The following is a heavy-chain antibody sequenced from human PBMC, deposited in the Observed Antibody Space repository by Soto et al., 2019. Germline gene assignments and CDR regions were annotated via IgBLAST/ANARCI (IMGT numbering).Heavy chain of an antibody. CDR3: ARDILEDVMVRGVIGY. J-gene: IGHJ4*02. D-gene: IGHD3-10*01. CDR1: GFTFSSYG. V-gene: IGHV3-33*01. CDR2: IWYDGSNK. Sequence: QVQLVESGGGVVQPGRSLRLSCAASGFTFSSYGMHWVRQAPGKGLEWVAVIWYDGSNKYYADSVKGRFTISRDNSKNTRYLQMNSLRAEDTAVYYCARDILEDVMVRGVIGYWGQGTLVTVSS.